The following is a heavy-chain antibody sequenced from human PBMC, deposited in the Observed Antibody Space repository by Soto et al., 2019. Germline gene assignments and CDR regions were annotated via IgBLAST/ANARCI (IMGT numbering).Heavy chain of an antibody. D-gene: IGHD3-3*01. J-gene: IGHJ6*02. Sequence: GASVQVSCKASGGTFSSYAISWVRQAPGQGLEWMGGIIPIFGTANYAQKFQGRVTITADESTSTAYMELSSLRSEDTAVYYCARGGRPKDFWSGYSPDDYYYGMDVWGQGTTVTVSS. CDR1: GGTFSSYA. CDR2: IIPIFGTA. CDR3: ARGGRPKDFWSGYSPDDYYYGMDV. V-gene: IGHV1-69*13.